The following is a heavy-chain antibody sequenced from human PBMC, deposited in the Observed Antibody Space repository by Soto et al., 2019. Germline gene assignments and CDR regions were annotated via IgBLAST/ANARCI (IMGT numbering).Heavy chain of an antibody. CDR2: ISPFNGNT. V-gene: IGHV1-18*01. CDR3: ARGGYYDSSGSRNYYYYGMNV. Sequence: ASVKVSCKSSGYPFTHYGITWVRQAPGQGLEWMGWISPFNGNTNYGQTLQGRVTLTTDTSTSTVYMELRSLRSDDTAVYYCARGGYYDSSGSRNYYYYGMNVWGQGTTVTVSS. D-gene: IGHD3-22*01. CDR1: GYPFTHYG. J-gene: IGHJ6*02.